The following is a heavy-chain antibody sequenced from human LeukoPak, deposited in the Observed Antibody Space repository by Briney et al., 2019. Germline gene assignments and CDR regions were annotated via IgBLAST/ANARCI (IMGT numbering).Heavy chain of an antibody. CDR2: VSGSGGST. D-gene: IGHD2-2*01. J-gene: IGHJ4*02. CDR1: GFTFSNYA. V-gene: IGHV3-23*01. Sequence: RGSLRLSCSASGFTFSNYAMSWVRQAPGKRPEWVAAVSGSGGSTYYADSVKGRFTISRDNSRNTLYLQMTSLRPEDTAVYYCAKGGSIVLVPAASGYFDYWGQGTLVTVSS. CDR3: AKGGSIVLVPAASGYFDY.